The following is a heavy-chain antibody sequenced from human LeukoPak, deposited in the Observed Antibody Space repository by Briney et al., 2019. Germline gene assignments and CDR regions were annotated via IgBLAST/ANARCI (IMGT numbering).Heavy chain of an antibody. D-gene: IGHD3-16*02. J-gene: IGHJ4*02. CDR3: AKDLSDWRSYHLPAY. V-gene: IGHV3-30*18. CDR2: ISHDGSHQ. CDR1: GFTFSTYG. Sequence: GGPLRLSCAASGFTFSTYGMHWVRQVPGKGLDWVAVISHDGSHQNYADSVKGRFTISRDNSKKTLYLQMNSLRAEDTAVYYCAKDLSDWRSYHLPAYWGQGALVTVSS.